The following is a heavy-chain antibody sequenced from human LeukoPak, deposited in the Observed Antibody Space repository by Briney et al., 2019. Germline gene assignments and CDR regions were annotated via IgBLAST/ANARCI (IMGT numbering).Heavy chain of an antibody. D-gene: IGHD3-10*01. Sequence: PGGSLRLSCAASGFTFSSYGMSWVRQAPGKGLVWVSRIDSDGSRITYADSVKGRFTISRDNAKNTVYLQMNSLRAEDTAVYYCARGRSGSYGFFDYWSLGNLVTVSS. CDR3: ARGRSGSYGFFDY. J-gene: IGHJ4*02. CDR2: IDSDGSRI. CDR1: GFTFSSYG. V-gene: IGHV3-74*03.